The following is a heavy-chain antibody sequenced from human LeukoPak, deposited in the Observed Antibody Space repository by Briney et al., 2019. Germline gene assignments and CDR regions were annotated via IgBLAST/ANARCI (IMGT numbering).Heavy chain of an antibody. D-gene: IGHD1-26*01. CDR2: INPNSGGT. Sequence: ASVKVSCKASGYTFTGYYMHWVRQAPGQGLEWMGWINPNSGGTNYAQKFQGRVTMTRDTSISTAYMELSRLRFDDTAVYYCARDLRYSGSPPTDYWGQGTLVTVSS. J-gene: IGHJ4*02. V-gene: IGHV1-2*02. CDR3: ARDLRYSGSPPTDY. CDR1: GYTFTGYY.